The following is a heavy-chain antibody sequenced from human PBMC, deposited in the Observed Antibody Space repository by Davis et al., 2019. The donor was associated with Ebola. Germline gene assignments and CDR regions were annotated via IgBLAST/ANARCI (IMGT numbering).Heavy chain of an antibody. CDR1: GGTFSSYA. V-gene: IGHV1-69*04. CDR3: ARGGDDTFDI. CDR2: IIPILGIA. D-gene: IGHD3-16*01. Sequence: SVKVSCKASGGTFSSYAISWVRQAPGQGLEWMGRIIPILGIANYAQKFQGRVTITADKSTSTAYMELNSLRAEDTAVYYCARGGDDTFDIWGQGTMVTVSS. J-gene: IGHJ3*02.